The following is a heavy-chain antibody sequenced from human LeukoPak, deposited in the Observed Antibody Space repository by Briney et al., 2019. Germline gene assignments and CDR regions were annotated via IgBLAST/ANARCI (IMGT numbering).Heavy chain of an antibody. CDR3: ARGGSGGLFGYYFDY. V-gene: IGHV1-69*05. CDR1: GGTFSSYA. CDR2: IIPIFGTA. J-gene: IGHJ4*02. D-gene: IGHD3-16*01. Sequence: SVKVSCKASGGTFSSYAISWVRQAPGQGLEWMGRIIPIFGTANYAQKFQGRVTITTDESTSTAYMELSSLRSEDTAVYYCARGGSGGLFGYYFDYWGQATLVTVSS.